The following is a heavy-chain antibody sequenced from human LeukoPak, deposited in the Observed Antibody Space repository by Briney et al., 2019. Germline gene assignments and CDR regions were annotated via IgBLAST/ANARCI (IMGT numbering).Heavy chain of an antibody. CDR3: ARAEMYYDFWSGYYSGYYYGMDV. Sequence: GGSLRLSCAASGFTFSSYSMNWVRQAPGKGLEWVSSISSSSSYIYYADSVKGRFTISRDNAKNSLYLQMNSLRAEDTAVYYCARAEMYYDFWSGYYSGYYYGMDVWGQGTTVTVSS. V-gene: IGHV3-21*01. CDR1: GFTFSSYS. D-gene: IGHD3-3*01. CDR2: ISSSSSYI. J-gene: IGHJ6*02.